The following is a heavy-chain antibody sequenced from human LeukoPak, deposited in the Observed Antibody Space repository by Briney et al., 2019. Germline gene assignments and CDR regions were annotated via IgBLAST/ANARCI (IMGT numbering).Heavy chain of an antibody. CDR1: GGTFSSYA. Sequence: GASVKVSCKASGGTFSSYAISWMRQAPGQGLEWMGRIIPILGIANYAQKFQGRVTITADKPTSTAYMELSSLRSEDTAVYYCARVVPATNYYYYGMDVWGQGTTVTVSS. D-gene: IGHD2-2*01. CDR3: ARVVPATNYYYYGMDV. J-gene: IGHJ6*02. CDR2: IIPILGIA. V-gene: IGHV1-69*04.